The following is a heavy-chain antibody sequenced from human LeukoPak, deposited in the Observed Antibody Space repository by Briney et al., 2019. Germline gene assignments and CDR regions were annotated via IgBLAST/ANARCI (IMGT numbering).Heavy chain of an antibody. CDR3: ARSRYYYDSSGPPGTYYFDY. D-gene: IGHD3-22*01. V-gene: IGHV4-59*01. CDR1: GGSISSYY. Sequence: SETLSLTCTVSGGSISSYYWSWIRQPPGKGLEWIGYIYYSGNTNYNPSLKSRVTISVDTSKNQFSLKLSSVTAADTAVYYCARSRYYYDSSGPPGTYYFDYWGQGTLVTVSS. J-gene: IGHJ4*02. CDR2: IYYSGNT.